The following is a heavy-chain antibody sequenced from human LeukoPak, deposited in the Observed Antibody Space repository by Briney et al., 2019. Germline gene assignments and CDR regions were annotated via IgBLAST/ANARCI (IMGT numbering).Heavy chain of an antibody. CDR1: GYTFTSSF. J-gene: IGHJ5*02. D-gene: IGHD6-6*01. V-gene: IGHV1-46*01. Sequence: ASVKVSCKASGYTFTSSFMHWVRQAPGPGLEWMGIINPSGGSPTYAQKFQGRVTMTRDTSTSTVYMELSSLRSEDTAMYYCARDRSSSSLADPWGQGTLVTVSS. CDR3: ARDRSSSSLADP. CDR2: INPSGGSP.